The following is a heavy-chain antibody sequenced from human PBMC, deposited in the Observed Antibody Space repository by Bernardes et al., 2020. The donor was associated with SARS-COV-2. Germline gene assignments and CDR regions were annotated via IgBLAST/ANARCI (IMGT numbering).Heavy chain of an antibody. CDR3: AGGHGFTWGNGLE. CDR1: GSLTNYY. J-gene: IGHJ4*02. V-gene: IGHV4-34*01. Sequence: SETLSLTCAVYGSLTNYYWSWIRQSPGKGLEWIGEIHHSGRTIYNPSLESRVTISIDTSKNQFSLSLRSLTAADTAVYYCAGGHGFTWGNGLEWGQGTLVTVSS. CDR2: IHHSGRT. D-gene: IGHD3-16*01.